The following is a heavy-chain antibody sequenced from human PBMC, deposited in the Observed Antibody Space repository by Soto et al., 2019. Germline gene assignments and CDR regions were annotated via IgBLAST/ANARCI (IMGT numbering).Heavy chain of an antibody. CDR2: ISGSGGST. Sequence: GGSLRLSCAASGFTFSSYAMSWVRQAPGKGLEWVSAISGSGGSTYYADSVKGRFTISRDNSKNTLYLQMNSLRAEDTAVYYCAKDSDPPPYSSGWPRKYGMDVWGQGTTVTVSS. J-gene: IGHJ6*02. D-gene: IGHD6-19*01. CDR3: AKDSDPPPYSSGWPRKYGMDV. CDR1: GFTFSSYA. V-gene: IGHV3-23*01.